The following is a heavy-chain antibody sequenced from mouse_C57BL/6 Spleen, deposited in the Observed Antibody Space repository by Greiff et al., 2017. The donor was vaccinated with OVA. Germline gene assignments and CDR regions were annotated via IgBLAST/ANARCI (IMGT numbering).Heavy chain of an antibody. D-gene: IGHD3-2*02. CDR3: ARAQAIYYAMDY. CDR1: GYTFTSYW. Sequence: QVQLQQPGAELVKPGASVKMSCKASGYTFTSYWITWVKQRPGPGLEWIGDIYPGSGSTNYNEKFKSKATLTVDTSSSTAYMQLSSLTSEDSAVYYGARAQAIYYAMDYWGQGTSVTVSS. J-gene: IGHJ4*01. CDR2: IYPGSGST. V-gene: IGHV1-55*01.